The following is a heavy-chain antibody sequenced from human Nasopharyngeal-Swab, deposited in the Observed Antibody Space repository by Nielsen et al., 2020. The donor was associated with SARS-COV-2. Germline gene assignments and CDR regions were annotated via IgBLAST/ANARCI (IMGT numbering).Heavy chain of an antibody. V-gene: IGHV3-23*01. J-gene: IGHJ4*02. CDR1: GFTFSSHA. CDR3: AKSASLLQYLTFDY. CDR2: ISANGGNT. D-gene: IGHD4-11*01. Sequence: GGSLRLSCVASGFTFSSHAMSGVRQAPGKGLDWVSSISANGGNTYYADSVKGRVTIPRDNSQNMLYLQMNSLSAEDTAVYHCAKSASLLQYLTFDYWGQGTLVTVSS.